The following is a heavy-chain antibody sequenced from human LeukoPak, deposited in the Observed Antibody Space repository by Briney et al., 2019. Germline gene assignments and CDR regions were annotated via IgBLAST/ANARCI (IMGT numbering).Heavy chain of an antibody. Sequence: ASVKVSCKASGYIFTGYYMKWVRQAPGQGLEWMGWLHPNNGATNYAQKFQGRITLTSDPSISTAYMELGSLTSDDTAVYFCARWQEGSGTYYIDHWGQGTLVTVSS. V-gene: IGHV1-2*02. D-gene: IGHD3-10*01. CDR1: GYIFTGYY. J-gene: IGHJ4*02. CDR2: LHPNNGAT. CDR3: ARWQEGSGTYYIDH.